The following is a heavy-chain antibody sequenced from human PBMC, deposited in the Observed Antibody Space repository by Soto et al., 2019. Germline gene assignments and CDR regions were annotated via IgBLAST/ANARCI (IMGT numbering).Heavy chain of an antibody. CDR2: IIPIFGVT. V-gene: IGHV1-69*04. D-gene: IGHD1-1*01. CDR3: VRAGESTTKRWGFGAS. Sequence: QVQVVQSGAEVKKPGSSVKVSCKASGGTFSSYTITWVRQAPGQGLEWLGRIIPIFGVTNYAQKFQDRLTMGGDSPPTPAYMDLSGLTSADRAVYYCVRAGESTTKRWGFGASWGQGTWSPSPQ. J-gene: IGHJ5*02. CDR1: GGTFSSYT.